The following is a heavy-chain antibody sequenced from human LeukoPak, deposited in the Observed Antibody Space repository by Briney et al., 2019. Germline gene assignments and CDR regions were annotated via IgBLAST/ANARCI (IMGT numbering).Heavy chain of an antibody. V-gene: IGHV3-23*01. CDR1: GFTFSSYG. J-gene: IGHJ3*02. D-gene: IGHD2-21*02. CDR3: ARDQRVLGGDTRAFDI. CDR2: ISGSGGST. Sequence: PGGSLRLSCAASGFTFSSYGMSWVRQAPGKGLEWVSAISGSGGSTYYADSVKGRFTISRDNSKNTLYLQMNSLRAEDTAVYYCARDQRVLGGDTRAFDIWGQGTMVTVSS.